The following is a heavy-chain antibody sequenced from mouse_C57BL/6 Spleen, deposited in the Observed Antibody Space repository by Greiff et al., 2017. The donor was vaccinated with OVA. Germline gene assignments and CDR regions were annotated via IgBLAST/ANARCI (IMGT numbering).Heavy chain of an antibody. J-gene: IGHJ2*01. Sequence: EVQLVESGGGLVQPKGSLKLSCAASGFSFNTYAMNWVRQAPGKGLEWVARIRSKSNNYATYYADSVKDRFTISRDDSESMLYLQMNNLKTEDTAMYYCVRRGDGYYGGFDYWGQGTTLTVSS. D-gene: IGHD2-3*01. CDR2: IRSKSNNYAT. CDR3: VRRGDGYYGGFDY. V-gene: IGHV10-1*01. CDR1: GFSFNTYA.